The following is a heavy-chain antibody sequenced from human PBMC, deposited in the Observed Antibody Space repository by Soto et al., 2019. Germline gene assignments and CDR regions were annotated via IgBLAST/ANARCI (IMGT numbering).Heavy chain of an antibody. CDR2: ISYDGSNK. J-gene: IGHJ4*02. Sequence: PGGSLRLSCAASGFTFSSYGMHWVRQAPGKGLEWVAVISYDGSNKYYADSVKGRFTISRDNSKNTLYLQMNSRRAEDTAVYYCAQVNVGLLWFGESLGYFGYWGQGT. CDR3: AQVNVGLLWFGESLGYFGY. D-gene: IGHD3-10*01. CDR1: GFTFSSYG. V-gene: IGHV3-30*18.